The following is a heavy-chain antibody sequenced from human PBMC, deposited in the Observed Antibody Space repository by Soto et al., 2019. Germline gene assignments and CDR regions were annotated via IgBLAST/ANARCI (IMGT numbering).Heavy chain of an antibody. CDR3: ATYYYDSSGYYRATDDAFDI. D-gene: IGHD3-22*01. CDR2: FDPEDGET. J-gene: IGHJ3*02. V-gene: IGHV1-24*01. Sequence: ALVKVSCKVSGYTLTELSMHWVRQAPGKGLEWMGGFDPEDGETIYAQKFQGRVTMTEDTSTDTAYMELSSLRSEDTAVYYCATYYYDSSGYYRATDDAFDIWGQGTMVTVSS. CDR1: GYTLTELS.